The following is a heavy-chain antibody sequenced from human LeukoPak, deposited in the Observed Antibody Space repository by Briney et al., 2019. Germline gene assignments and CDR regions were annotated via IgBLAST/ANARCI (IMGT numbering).Heavy chain of an antibody. V-gene: IGHV3-48*03. CDR2: ISRSGSTI. D-gene: IGHD2-2*01. CDR1: GFTFSSYE. Sequence: PGWSLRLSCAASGFTFSSYEMNRVRQAPGKGQEWVSYISRSGSTIYYADSVKGRFTISRDNAKNSLYLQMSSLRAEDTAVYYCGSGYDIDYWGQGILVTVSP. CDR3: GSGYDIDY. J-gene: IGHJ4*02.